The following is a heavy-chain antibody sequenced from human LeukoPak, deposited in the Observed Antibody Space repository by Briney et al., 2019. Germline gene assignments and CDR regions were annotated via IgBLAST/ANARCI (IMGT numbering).Heavy chain of an antibody. CDR3: ARALVATISGYFDL. Sequence: GGSLRLSCEASGFTFSSYWMSWVRQAPGKGLEWVANIKQDGSEKYYVDSVKGRFTISRGNAKNSLYLQMNSLRAEDTAVYYCARALVATISGYFDLWGRGTLVTVSS. CDR2: IKQDGSEK. J-gene: IGHJ2*01. V-gene: IGHV3-7*03. CDR1: GFTFSSYW. D-gene: IGHD5-12*01.